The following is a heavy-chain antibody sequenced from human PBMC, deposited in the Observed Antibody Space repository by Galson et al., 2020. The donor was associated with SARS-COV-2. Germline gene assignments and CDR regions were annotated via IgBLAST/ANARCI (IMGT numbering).Heavy chain of an antibody. V-gene: IGHV3-73*01. CDR2: IRSRAKNFAT. CDR3: VCGVVSKSDF. Sequence: SLRLSCAASFFTLSFSSLHFVLHASVKGLEWIGRIRSRAKNFATAYAVSVKDRFTISRDDSQNIAYLQMNSLKAEDTAVYFCVCGVVSKSDFWGQGTVVTVSS. CDR1: FFTLSFSS. J-gene: IGHJ4*02. D-gene: IGHD3-3*01.